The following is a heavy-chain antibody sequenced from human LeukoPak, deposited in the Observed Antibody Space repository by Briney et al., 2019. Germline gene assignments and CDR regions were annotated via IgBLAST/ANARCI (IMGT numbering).Heavy chain of an antibody. V-gene: IGHV4-39*07. CDR2: IYYSGST. J-gene: IGHJ4*02. Sequence: SETLSLTCTVSGGSISSSSYYWGWIRQPPGKGLEWIGSIYYSGSTYYNPSLKSRVTISVDTSKNQFSLKLSSVTAADTAVYYCARVNLLWFGELLGWGQGTLVTVSS. CDR3: ARVNLLWFGELLG. CDR1: GGSISSSSYY. D-gene: IGHD3-10*01.